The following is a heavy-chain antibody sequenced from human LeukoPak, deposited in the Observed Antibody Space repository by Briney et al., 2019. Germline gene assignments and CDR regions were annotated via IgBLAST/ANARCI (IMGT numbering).Heavy chain of an antibody. Sequence: RPGGSLRLSCGASGFTFSSYSMNWVRQAPGKGLELVSSISSSSSYIYYADSVKGRFTISRDNAKNSLYLQMNSLRAEDTAVYYCAREPKQCPYCGGGGFDPWGQGTLVTVSS. CDR3: AREPKQCPYCGGGGFDP. CDR1: GFTFSSYS. V-gene: IGHV3-21*01. J-gene: IGHJ5*02. D-gene: IGHD2-21*01. CDR2: ISSSSSYI.